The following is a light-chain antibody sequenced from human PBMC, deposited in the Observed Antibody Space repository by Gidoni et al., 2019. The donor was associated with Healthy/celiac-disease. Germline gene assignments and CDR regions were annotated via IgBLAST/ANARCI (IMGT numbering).Light chain of an antibody. CDR1: QSVLYSANKKNY. Sequence: DIVMTQSPDSLAVSLGERATINCKSSQSVLYSANKKNYLAWYQQKPGQPPKLLISWSSTRESVVPDRFSGSGSGIDFTLTSSSLQAEDVAVYYCQHYYSTHTFGQGTKLEIK. CDR3: QHYYSTHT. CDR2: WSS. J-gene: IGKJ2*01. V-gene: IGKV4-1*01.